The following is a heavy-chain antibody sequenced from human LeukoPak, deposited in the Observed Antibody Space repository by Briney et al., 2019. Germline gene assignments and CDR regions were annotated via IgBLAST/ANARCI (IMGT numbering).Heavy chain of an antibody. CDR3: ARVLRFLREGAVDP. V-gene: IGHV1-8*02. CDR1: GGIFNTYD. CDR2: MNPNSGNT. Sequence: GASVRVSCKASGGIFNTYDINWVRQATGQGLEWMGWMNPNSGNTGYAQKFQGRVTMTRNTSISTAYMELSSLRSEDTAVYYCARVLRFLREGAVDPWGQGTLVTVSS. D-gene: IGHD3-3*01. J-gene: IGHJ5*02.